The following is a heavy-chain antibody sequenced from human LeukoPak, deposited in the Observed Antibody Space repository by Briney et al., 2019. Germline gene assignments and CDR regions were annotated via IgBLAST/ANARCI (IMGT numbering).Heavy chain of an antibody. CDR1: GFTVSSNY. CDR3: EVWGYPGFDY. J-gene: IGHJ4*02. V-gene: IGHV3-66*01. CDR2: VHNDGSA. Sequence: PGGSLRLSCAASGFTVSSNYMSCVRHAPGKGREWVSVVHNDGSAYYADSVKGRFTISRDNSKNALYLQMNSLRAEDTAVYYCEVWGYPGFDYWGQGTLVTVSP. D-gene: IGHD7-27*01.